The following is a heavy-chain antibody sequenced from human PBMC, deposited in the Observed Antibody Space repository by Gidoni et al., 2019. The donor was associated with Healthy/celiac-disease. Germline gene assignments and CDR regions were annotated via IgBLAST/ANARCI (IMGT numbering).Heavy chain of an antibody. V-gene: IGHV4-31*03. CDR3: ARDGYSSSYPFFAFDI. CDR1: GGSISSGGYY. CDR2: IYSSGST. J-gene: IGHJ3*02. Sequence: QVQLQESGPGLVKPSQTLSLTCTVSGGSISSGGYYWSWLRQHPGKGLEWIGYIYSSGSTYYNPSLKSRVTISVDTSKNQFSLKLSSVTAADTAVYYCARDGYSSSYPFFAFDIWGQGTMVTVSS. D-gene: IGHD6-6*01.